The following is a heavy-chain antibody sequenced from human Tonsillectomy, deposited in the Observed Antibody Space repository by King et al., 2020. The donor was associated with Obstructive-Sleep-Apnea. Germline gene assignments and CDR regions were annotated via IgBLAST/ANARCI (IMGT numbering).Heavy chain of an antibody. Sequence: VQLVESGGGVVQPGRSLRLSCAASGFTFSTYAMHWVRQAPGKGLEWVAVIPYDGSNKYYADSVKGRFTISRDNSKNTLYLQMNSLRAEDTAVYYCAREIEGRYGDNAFDMWGQGTMVTVSS. J-gene: IGHJ3*02. CDR1: GFTFSTYA. D-gene: IGHD4-17*01. V-gene: IGHV3-30-3*01. CDR3: AREIEGRYGDNAFDM. CDR2: IPYDGSNK.